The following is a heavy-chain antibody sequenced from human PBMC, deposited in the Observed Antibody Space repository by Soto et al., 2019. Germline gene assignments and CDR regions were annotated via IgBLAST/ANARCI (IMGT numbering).Heavy chain of an antibody. CDR2: ISYDGSNK. CDR1: GFTFSSYG. D-gene: IGHD3-3*01. CDR3: AKVKEAYDFWSGYYNYYYGMDV. V-gene: IGHV3-30*18. Sequence: QVQLVESGGGVVQPGRSLRLSCAASGFTFSSYGMHWVRQAPGKGLEWVAVISYDGSNKYYADSVKGRFTISRDNSKSTLYLQMNSLRAEDTAVYYCAKVKEAYDFWSGYYNYYYGMDVWGQGTTVTVSS. J-gene: IGHJ6*02.